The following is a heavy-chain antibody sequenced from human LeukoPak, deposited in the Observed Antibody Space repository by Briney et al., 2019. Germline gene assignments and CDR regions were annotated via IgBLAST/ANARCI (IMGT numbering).Heavy chain of an antibody. Sequence: ASVKVSCKASGYTFTGYYMHWVRQAPGQGLEWMGWINPNSGGTNYAQKFQGRVTMTRATSISTAYMELSRLRSDDTAVYYCARGRVTIFGVVTLRGEFDPWGQGTLVTVSS. CDR1: GYTFTGYY. V-gene: IGHV1-2*02. J-gene: IGHJ5*02. CDR2: INPNSGGT. D-gene: IGHD3-3*01. CDR3: ARGRVTIFGVVTLRGEFDP.